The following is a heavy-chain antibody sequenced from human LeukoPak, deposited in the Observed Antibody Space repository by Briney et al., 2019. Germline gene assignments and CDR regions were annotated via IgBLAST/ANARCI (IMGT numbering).Heavy chain of an antibody. Sequence: SVKVSCKASGGTFSSYAISWVRQAPGQGLEWIGGIIPIFGTANYAQKFQGRVTITTDESTSTAYMELSSLRSEDTAVYYCAGDGSYYVAPGAYYYYYMDGWGKGTTVTVSS. CDR2: IIPIFGTA. V-gene: IGHV1-69*05. CDR1: GGTFSSYA. D-gene: IGHD1-26*01. J-gene: IGHJ6*03. CDR3: AGDGSYYVAPGAYYYYYMDG.